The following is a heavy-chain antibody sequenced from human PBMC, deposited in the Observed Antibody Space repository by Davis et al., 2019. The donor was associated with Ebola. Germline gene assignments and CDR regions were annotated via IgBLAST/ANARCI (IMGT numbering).Heavy chain of an antibody. CDR3: ARSTVGGKRGRWFGP. Sequence: GESLKISCKDSGNSFTSHRIGWARQTRGKGLYRTGIIYTGDSDTRYSPSFQGQVTIPADKSTSTAYLQCSNLKASDTAMYYCARSTVGGKRGRWFGPWGQGTLVTVSS. J-gene: IGHJ5*02. CDR2: IYTGDSDT. CDR1: GNSFTSHR. V-gene: IGHV5-51*01. D-gene: IGHD4-23*01.